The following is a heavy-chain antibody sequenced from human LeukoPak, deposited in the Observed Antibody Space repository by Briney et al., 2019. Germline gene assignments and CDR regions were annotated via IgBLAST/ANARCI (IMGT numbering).Heavy chain of an antibody. D-gene: IGHD3-22*01. Sequence: GGSLRLSCAASGFTFSDYYMSWIRQAPGKGLEWISYISSSSSYTNYADSVKGRFTISRDNAKNSLYLQMNSLRAEDTAVYYCARDYDTGPGMDVWGQGTTVTVS. J-gene: IGHJ6*02. CDR2: ISSSSSYT. CDR1: GFTFSDYY. CDR3: ARDYDTGPGMDV. V-gene: IGHV3-11*06.